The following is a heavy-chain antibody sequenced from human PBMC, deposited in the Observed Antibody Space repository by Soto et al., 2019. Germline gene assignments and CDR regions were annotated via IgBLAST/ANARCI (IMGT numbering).Heavy chain of an antibody. D-gene: IGHD6-25*01. J-gene: IGHJ6*02. CDR2: ISGSGGST. V-gene: IGHV3-23*01. CDR3: AKGERKYYYYYYGMDV. CDR1: GFTFSSYA. Sequence: GGSLRLSCAASGFTFSSYAMSRVRQAPGKGLEWVSAISGSGGSTYYADSVKGRFTISRDNSKNTLYLQMNSLRAEDTAVYYCAKGERKYYYYYYGMDVWGHGTTVTHSS.